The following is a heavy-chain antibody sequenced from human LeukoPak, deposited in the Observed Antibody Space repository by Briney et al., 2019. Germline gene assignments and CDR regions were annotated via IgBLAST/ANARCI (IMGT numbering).Heavy chain of an antibody. Sequence: GSLRLSCAASGFTFSSYGMHWVRQAPGKGLEWVAFIRYDGSNKYYADSAKGRFTISRDNSKNTLYLQMNSLRAEDTAVYYCAKDREYKGIGEVDYWGQGTLVTASS. J-gene: IGHJ4*02. D-gene: IGHD6-6*01. CDR1: GFTFSSYG. CDR2: IRYDGSNK. CDR3: AKDREYKGIGEVDY. V-gene: IGHV3-30*02.